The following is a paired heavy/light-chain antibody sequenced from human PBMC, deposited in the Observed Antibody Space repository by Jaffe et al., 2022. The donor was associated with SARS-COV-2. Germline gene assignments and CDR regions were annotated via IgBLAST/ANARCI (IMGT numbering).Heavy chain of an antibody. V-gene: IGHV3-74*01. CDR2: INSVGSST. CDR3: ARELYGDYGNDY. J-gene: IGHJ4*02. CDR1: GFTFSSHW. D-gene: IGHD4-17*01. Sequence: EVQLVESGGGLVQPGGSLRLSCAASGFTFSSHWMHWVRQAPGKGLVWVSGINSVGSSTTYADSVKGRFTISRDNAKNTLYLQMNTLRAEDTAVYFCARELYGDYGNDYWGQGTLVTVSS.
Light chain of an antibody. V-gene: IGKV3-20*01. CDR2: GAS. CDR3: QQYGNSRYT. Sequence: EIVLTQSPGTLSLPPGERATLSCRASQSVNSRYLAWYQHKPGQAPRLLIYGASNRATGIPDRFSGSGSGTDFTLSISRLEPEDFAVYYCQQYGNSRYTFGQGTKLEI. J-gene: IGKJ2*01. CDR1: QSVNSRY.